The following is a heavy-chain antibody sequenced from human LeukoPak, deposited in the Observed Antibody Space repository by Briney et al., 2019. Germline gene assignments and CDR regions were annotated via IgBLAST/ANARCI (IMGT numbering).Heavy chain of an antibody. CDR1: GFRFSNFA. J-gene: IGHJ4*02. D-gene: IGHD5-12*01. V-gene: IGHV3-23*01. CDR2: IIGSSGDT. CDR3: AKGAYDYIEMGYFDD. Sequence: GGSLRLSCAASGFRFSNFAMSWVRQAPGKGLEWVSLIIGSSGDTLYADSVKGLFTISRDISKNRLYLQMNSLRAEDTALYYCAKGAYDYIEMGYFDDWGQGTLVTVSS.